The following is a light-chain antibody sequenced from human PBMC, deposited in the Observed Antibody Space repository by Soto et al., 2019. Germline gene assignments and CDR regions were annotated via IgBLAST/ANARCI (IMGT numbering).Light chain of an antibody. J-gene: IGKJ5*01. CDR2: GVF. CDR1: QGVARG. Sequence: EIVMTQSPATLSVSPGESATLSCRAIQGVARGLGWYQQKPAQTPRLLIYGVFTRATGIPVRFNGSGSGTEFTLTITSLQSEDFAVYYCQHYISWPITFGQGTRLEIK. CDR3: QHYISWPIT. V-gene: IGKV3-15*01.